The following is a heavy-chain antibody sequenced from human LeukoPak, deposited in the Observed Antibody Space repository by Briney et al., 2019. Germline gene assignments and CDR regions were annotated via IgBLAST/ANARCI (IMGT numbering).Heavy chain of an antibody. CDR1: GFTVSSHY. Sequence: PGGSLRLSCAASGFTVSSHYMSWVRQAPGKGLEWGSGIYSGGSTYYADSVKGRFTISRDNSKNKLYLQMNSLRAEDTAVYYCARDRPFYYDSSGYSDWGQGTLVIVSS. V-gene: IGHV3-53*01. CDR2: IYSGGST. CDR3: ARDRPFYYDSSGYSD. J-gene: IGHJ4*02. D-gene: IGHD3-22*01.